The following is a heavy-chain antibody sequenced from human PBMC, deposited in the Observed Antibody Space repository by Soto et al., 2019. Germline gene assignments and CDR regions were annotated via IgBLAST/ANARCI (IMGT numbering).Heavy chain of an antibody. V-gene: IGHV3-23*01. J-gene: IGHJ4*02. CDR2: ISGSGGST. Sequence: PGGSLRLSCAASGFTFSSYAMSWVRLAPGKGLEWVSAISGSGGSTYYADSVKGRFTISRDNSKNTLYLQMNSLRAEDTAVYYCAKNLRWQARGELRPPRSFDIRGPRTLGTGS. D-gene: IGHD2-21*01. CDR3: AKNLRWQARGELRPPRSFDI. CDR1: GFTFSSYA.